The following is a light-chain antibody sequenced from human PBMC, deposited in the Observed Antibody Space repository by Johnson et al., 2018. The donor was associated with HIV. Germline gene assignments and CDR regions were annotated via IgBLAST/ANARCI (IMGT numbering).Light chain of an antibody. V-gene: IGLV1-51*02. CDR1: SSNIGNNY. Sequence: SALTQPPSVSAARGQKVTISCSGSSSNIGNNYVSWYQQLPGTAPKLLIYENNKRPSGIPDRFSGSKSATSATLGITGLQTGDEADYYCGAWDSGLTAHFVCGSGTTITVL. CDR3: GAWDSGLTAHFV. CDR2: ENN. J-gene: IGLJ1*01.